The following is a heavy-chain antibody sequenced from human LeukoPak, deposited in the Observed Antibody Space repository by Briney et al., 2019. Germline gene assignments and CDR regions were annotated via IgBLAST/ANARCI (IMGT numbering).Heavy chain of an antibody. CDR1: GFTFSDYY. CDR2: ISSSGSTI. Sequence: PGGSLRLSCAASGFTFSDYYMSWIRQAPGKGLEWVSYISSSGSTIYYADSVKGRFTISRDNSKNTLYLQMNSLRAEDTAVYYCAKTYGDYGMRNDAFDIWGQGTMVTVSS. CDR3: AKTYGDYGMRNDAFDI. V-gene: IGHV3-11*04. D-gene: IGHD4-17*01. J-gene: IGHJ3*02.